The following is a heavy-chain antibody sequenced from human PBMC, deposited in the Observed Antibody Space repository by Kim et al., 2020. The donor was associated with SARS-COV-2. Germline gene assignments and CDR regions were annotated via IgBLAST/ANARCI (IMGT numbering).Heavy chain of an antibody. V-gene: IGHV1-69*01. CDR3: AREVEGGFDY. D-gene: IGHD1-26*01. CDR2: TA. J-gene: IGHJ4*02. Sequence: TANYAQKFQGRVTITADESTSTAYMELISLRSEDTAVYYCAREVEGGFDYWGQGTLVTVSS.